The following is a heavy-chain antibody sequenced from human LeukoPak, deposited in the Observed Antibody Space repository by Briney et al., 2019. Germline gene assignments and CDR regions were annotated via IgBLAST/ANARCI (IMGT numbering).Heavy chain of an antibody. J-gene: IGHJ6*03. V-gene: IGHV1-18*01. CDR2: ISAYNGNT. CDR1: GYTLTSYG. D-gene: IGHD3-3*01. CDR3: ATVSPIRFLEWSTSMDV. Sequence: GASVKVSCKASGYTLTSYGISWVRQAPGQGLEWMGWISAYNGNTNYAQKLQGRVTMTEDTSTDTAYMELSSLRSEDTAVYYCATVSPIRFLEWSTSMDVWGKGTTVTVSS.